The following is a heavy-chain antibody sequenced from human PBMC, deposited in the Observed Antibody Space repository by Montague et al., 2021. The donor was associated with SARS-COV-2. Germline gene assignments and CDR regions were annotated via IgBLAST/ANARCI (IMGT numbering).Heavy chain of an antibody. V-gene: IGHV2-5*01. Sequence: PALVKPTQTLTLTCTFSGFSLSTSGVGVGWIRQPPGKALEWLALIYWNDDKRYSPSLKSRLTITKDTSKNQVVLTMTNMDPVDTATYYCARTTDCGYSYGGGDDGLDIWGQGTMVTVSS. CDR3: ARTTDCGYSYGGGDDGLDI. CDR1: GFSLSTSGVG. CDR2: IYWNDDK. D-gene: IGHD5-18*01. J-gene: IGHJ3*02.